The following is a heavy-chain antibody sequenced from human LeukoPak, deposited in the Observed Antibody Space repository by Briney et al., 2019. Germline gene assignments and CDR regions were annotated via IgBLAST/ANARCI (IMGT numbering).Heavy chain of an antibody. CDR2: INPNSGGT. V-gene: IGHV1-2*02. Sequence: ASVKVSCKASGYTFTGYYMHWVRQAPGQGLEWMGWINPNSGGTNYTQNFQGRVTMTRDTSISTAYMEPSRLRSDDTAVYYCANIGIGSRHWFDPWGQGTLVTVSS. J-gene: IGHJ5*02. D-gene: IGHD1-26*01. CDR3: ANIGIGSRHWFDP. CDR1: GYTFTGYY.